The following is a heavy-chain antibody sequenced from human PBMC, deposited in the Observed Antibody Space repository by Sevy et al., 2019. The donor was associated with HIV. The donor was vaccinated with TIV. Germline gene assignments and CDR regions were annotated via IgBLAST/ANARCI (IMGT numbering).Heavy chain of an antibody. Sequence: GESLKISCAASGFTFSNYFINWVRQAPGKGLEWVSSISSGSSYIFYADSVKGRFTISRDNAKNSLYLHMNSLRADDTAVYYCARGDYYGSLYYFDYWGPGTLVTVSS. CDR1: GFTFSNYF. CDR3: ARGDYYGSLYYFDY. J-gene: IGHJ4*02. D-gene: IGHD3-10*01. V-gene: IGHV3-21*01. CDR2: ISSGSSYI.